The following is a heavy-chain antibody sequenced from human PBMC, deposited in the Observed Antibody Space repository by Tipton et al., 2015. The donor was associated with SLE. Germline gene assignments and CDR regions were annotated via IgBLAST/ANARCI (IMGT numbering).Heavy chain of an antibody. Sequence: TLSLTCAVSGYSISSGYYWGWILQPPGKGLEWIGYIYHSGSTYYNPSLKSRVTISVDTSKNQFSLKLSSVTAADTAVYYCASPHRDDIWGQGTMVTVSS. J-gene: IGHJ3*02. CDR2: IYHSGST. CDR1: GYSISSGYY. D-gene: IGHD1-14*01. V-gene: IGHV4-38-2*01. CDR3: ASPHRDDI.